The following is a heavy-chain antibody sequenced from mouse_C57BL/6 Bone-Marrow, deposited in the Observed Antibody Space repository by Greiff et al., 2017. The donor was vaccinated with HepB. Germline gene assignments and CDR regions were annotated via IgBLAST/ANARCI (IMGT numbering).Heavy chain of an antibody. Sequence: EVQLQQSGPVLVKPGASVKMSCKASGYTFTDYYMNWVKQSHGKSLEWIGVINPYNGGTSYNQKFKGKATLTVDKSSSTAYMELNSLTSEDSAVYYCARGYYGSRPHWYFDVWGTGTTVTVSS. CDR3: ARGYYGSRPHWYFDV. V-gene: IGHV1-19*01. D-gene: IGHD1-1*01. CDR1: GYTFTDYY. CDR2: INPYNGGT. J-gene: IGHJ1*03.